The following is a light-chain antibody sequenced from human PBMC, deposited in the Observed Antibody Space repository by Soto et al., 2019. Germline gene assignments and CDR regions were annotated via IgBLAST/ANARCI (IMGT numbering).Light chain of an antibody. J-gene: IGKJ1*01. CDR2: DAS. V-gene: IGKV1-13*02. CDR3: LQSHSYWR. Sequence: IQLTQSPTSLSASVGDRFTVTCRASQGISSALAWYQQKPGKAPKLLTYDASSLESGVPQRFSGSGSGTEFTLTISSLQTDDFSTYYCLQSHSYWRFCQGTKVDIK. CDR1: QGISSA.